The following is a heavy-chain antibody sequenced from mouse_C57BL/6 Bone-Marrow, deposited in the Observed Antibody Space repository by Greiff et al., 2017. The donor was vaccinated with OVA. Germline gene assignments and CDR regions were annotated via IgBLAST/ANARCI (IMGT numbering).Heavy chain of an antibody. J-gene: IGHJ2*01. D-gene: IGHD1-1*01. Sequence: QVQLQQPGAELVMPGASVKLSCKASGYTFTSYWMHWVKQRPGQGLEWIGEIDPSDSYTNYNQKFKGKSTLTVDKSSSTAYMQLSSLTSEDSAVYYCASLNYYGSSYFDDWGQGTTLTVSS. CDR1: GYTFTSYW. V-gene: IGHV1-69*01. CDR3: ASLNYYGSSYFDD. CDR2: IDPSDSYT.